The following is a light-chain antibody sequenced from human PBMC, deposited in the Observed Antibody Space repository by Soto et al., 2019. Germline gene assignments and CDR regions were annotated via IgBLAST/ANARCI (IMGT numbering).Light chain of an antibody. CDR2: AAS. CDR3: QQYSSYPVT. Sequence: DVQMTQSPSSLSASVGDRVTITCRASQDINKYLAWFQQKPGKAPQPLIYAASNLQSGVPPKFSGSGSGTDFTLTISSLQPEDFATYYCQQYSSYPVTFGQGTKLEIK. V-gene: IGKV1-16*02. CDR1: QDINKY. J-gene: IGKJ2*01.